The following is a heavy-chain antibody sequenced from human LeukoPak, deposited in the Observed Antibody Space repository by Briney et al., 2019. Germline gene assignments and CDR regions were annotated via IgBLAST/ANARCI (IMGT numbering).Heavy chain of an antibody. CDR3: ARVTGHSGYDLKY. CDR1: GFLFSAYD. D-gene: IGHD5-12*01. Sequence: PGRSLRLSCAASGFLFSAYDFHWVRQAPGKGLEWVAFISYDGSSKNYAQSVKGRFTISRDNSKNTLYVQMNSLRHEDTAVYYCARVTGHSGYDLKYWGQGALVTVS. CDR2: ISYDGSSK. J-gene: IGHJ4*02. V-gene: IGHV3-30*01.